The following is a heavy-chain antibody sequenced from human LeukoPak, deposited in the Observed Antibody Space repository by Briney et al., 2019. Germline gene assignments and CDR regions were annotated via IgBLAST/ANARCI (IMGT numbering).Heavy chain of an antibody. D-gene: IGHD5-18*01. Sequence: ASVKVSCKASGYTFTSYYMHWVRQAPGQGLEWMGIINPSGGSTSYAQKFQGRVTMTRDTSISTAYMELSRLRSDDTAVYYCARSSVKVTQDYWGQGTLVTVSS. CDR3: ARSSVKVTQDY. J-gene: IGHJ4*02. CDR1: GYTFTSYY. CDR2: INPSGGST. V-gene: IGHV1-46*01.